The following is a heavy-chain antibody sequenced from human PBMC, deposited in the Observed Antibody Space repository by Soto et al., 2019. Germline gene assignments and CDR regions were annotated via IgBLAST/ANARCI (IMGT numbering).Heavy chain of an antibody. CDR3: ARDYDFWSGYYASGYDLVLGWFDP. V-gene: IGHV1-3*01. D-gene: IGHD3-3*01. Sequence: ASVKVSCKASGYTFTSYAMHWVRQAPGQRLEWMGWINAGNGNTKYPQKFQGRVTITRDTSASTAYMELSSLRSEDAAVYYCARDYDFWSGYYASGYDLVLGWFDPWGQGTLVTVSS. CDR1: GYTFTSYA. CDR2: INAGNGNT. J-gene: IGHJ5*02.